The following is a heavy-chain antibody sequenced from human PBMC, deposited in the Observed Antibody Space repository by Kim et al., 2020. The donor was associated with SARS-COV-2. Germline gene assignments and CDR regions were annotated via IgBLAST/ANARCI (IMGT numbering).Heavy chain of an antibody. CDR2: MNPNSGNT. CDR1: GYTFTSYD. V-gene: IGHV1-8*01. D-gene: IGHD3-10*01. J-gene: IGHJ5*02. CDR3: ARGPTHHYGSGSAWFDP. Sequence: ASVKVSCKASGYTFTSYDINWVRQATGQGLEWMGWMNPNSGNTGYAQKFQGRVTMTRNTSISTAYMELSSLRSEDTAVYYCARGPTHHYGSGSAWFDPWGQGTLVTVSS.